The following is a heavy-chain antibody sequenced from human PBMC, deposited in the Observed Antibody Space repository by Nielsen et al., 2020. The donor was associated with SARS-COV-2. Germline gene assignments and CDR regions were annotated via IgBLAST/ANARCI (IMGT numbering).Heavy chain of an antibody. D-gene: IGHD3-22*01. CDR2: ISRSGGT. V-gene: IGHV4-34*09. CDR3: ARVRITKIVVVDAFDI. J-gene: IGHJ3*02. Sequence: SETLSLTCAVYGGSFSDYHWTWIRQPPGKGLEWIGEISRSGGTNYNPSLQSRVTISVDTSKNQFSLKLSSVTAADTAVYYCARVRITKIVVVDAFDIWGQGTMVTVSS. CDR1: GGSFSDYH.